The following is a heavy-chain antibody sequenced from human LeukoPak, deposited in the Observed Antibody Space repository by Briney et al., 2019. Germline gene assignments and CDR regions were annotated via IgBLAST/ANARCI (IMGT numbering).Heavy chain of an antibody. CDR3: ARGYSGYDLIYWFDP. CDR2: IYHSGGT. V-gene: IGHV4-30-2*01. Sequence: SQTLSLTCAVSGGSISSGGYSWSWIRQPPGKGLEWIGYIYHSGGTYYSPSLKSRVTISVDRSKNQFSLKLSSVTAADTAVYYCARGYSGYDLIYWFDPWGQGTLVTVSS. J-gene: IGHJ5*02. D-gene: IGHD5-12*01. CDR1: GGSISSGGYS.